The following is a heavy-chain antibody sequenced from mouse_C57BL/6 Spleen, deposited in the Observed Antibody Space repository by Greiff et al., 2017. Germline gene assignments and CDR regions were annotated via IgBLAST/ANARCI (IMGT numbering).Heavy chain of an antibody. CDR2: INPNYGTT. CDR3: ARSGLGQDYAMDY. J-gene: IGHJ4*01. Sequence: VQLQQSGPELVKPGASVKISCKASGYSFTDYNMNWVKQSNGKSLEWIGLINPNYGTTSYNQKFKGKATLTVDQSSSTAYMQLNSLTAEGSAVYYCARSGLGQDYAMDYGGQRTSVTVSS. CDR1: GYSFTDYN. V-gene: IGHV1-39*01. D-gene: IGHD4-1*01.